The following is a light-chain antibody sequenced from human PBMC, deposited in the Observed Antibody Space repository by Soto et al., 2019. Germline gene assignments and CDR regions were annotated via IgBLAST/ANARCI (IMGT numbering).Light chain of an antibody. Sequence: EIVMTQSPATLSVSPVEGATLSCRASQGIGDNLARYQQKPGQAPRLLIYDTSSRATGVPARFSGSGSGTDFTLTISRLEPEDFAVYYCQQYGSSQRTCGQGTKGDIK. CDR1: QGIGDN. CDR2: DTS. V-gene: IGKV3-20*01. J-gene: IGKJ1*01. CDR3: QQYGSSQRT.